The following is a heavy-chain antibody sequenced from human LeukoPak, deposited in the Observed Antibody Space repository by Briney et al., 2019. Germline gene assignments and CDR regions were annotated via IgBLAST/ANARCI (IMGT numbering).Heavy chain of an antibody. CDR2: ISAYNGNT. V-gene: IGHV1-18*01. CDR1: GYTFTSYG. CDR3: AREGVIVPAPGAFDI. J-gene: IGHJ3*02. D-gene: IGHD2-2*01. Sequence: ASVKVSCKASGYTFTSYGISWVRQAPGQGLEWMGWISAYNGNTNYAQKLQGRVTMTTDTSTSTAYMELRSLRSDDTAVYYCAREGVIVPAPGAFDIWGQGTMVTVSS.